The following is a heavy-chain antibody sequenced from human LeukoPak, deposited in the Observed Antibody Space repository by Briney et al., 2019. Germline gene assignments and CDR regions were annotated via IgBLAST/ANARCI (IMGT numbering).Heavy chain of an antibody. J-gene: IGHJ4*02. D-gene: IGHD1-26*01. CDR1: GFTFSDYY. CDR3: ARLAGLRREYFDY. CDR2: IYYSGST. Sequence: GSLRLSCAASGFTFSDYYMSWIRQAPGKGLEWIGSIYYSGSTYYNPSLKSRVTISVDTSKNQFSLKLSSATAADTAVYYCARLAGLRREYFDYLGQGTLVNVSS. V-gene: IGHV4-39*01.